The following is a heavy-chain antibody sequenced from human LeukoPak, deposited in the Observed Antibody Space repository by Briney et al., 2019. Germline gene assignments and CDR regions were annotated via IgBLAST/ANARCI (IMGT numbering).Heavy chain of an antibody. J-gene: IGHJ3*02. Sequence: PGGSLRLSGAASGFTFSTYAMNWVRQAPGKGLEWVSGISGSGAFTYYADSVKGRFTISRDNSKNTLFLQINSLRAEDTAVYYCARGYCSGGSCYPRGAFDMWGQGTMVTVSS. V-gene: IGHV3-23*01. CDR1: GFTFSTYA. CDR2: ISGSGAFT. CDR3: ARGYCSGGSCYPRGAFDM. D-gene: IGHD2-15*01.